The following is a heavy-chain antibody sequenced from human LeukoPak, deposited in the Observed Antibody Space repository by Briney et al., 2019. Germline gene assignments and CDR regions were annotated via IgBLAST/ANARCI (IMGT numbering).Heavy chain of an antibody. CDR2: ISSSSSTI. CDR1: GFTLSSYR. J-gene: IGHJ6*02. V-gene: IGHV3-48*01. D-gene: IGHD5-24*01. Sequence: GRSLRLSCGASGFTLSSYRMNWVRKAPGKGLEWVSYISSSSSTIYYADSVKGRFTISRDNAKNSLYLQMNSLRAEDTAVYYCALGMAYYYGMDVWGQGTTVTVSS. CDR3: ALGMAYYYGMDV.